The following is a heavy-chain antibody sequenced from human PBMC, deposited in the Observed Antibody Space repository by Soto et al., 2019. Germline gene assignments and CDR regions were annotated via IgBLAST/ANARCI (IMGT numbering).Heavy chain of an antibody. CDR1: GGSISISSYY. CDR2: IYYSGST. D-gene: IGHD6-19*01. CDR3: ARETSSGWYLLDY. Sequence: SETLSLTCTVSGGSISISSYYWGWIRHPPGKGLEWIGSIYYSGSTYYNPSLKSRVTISVDTSKNQFSLKLSSVTAADTAVYYCARETSSGWYLLDYWGQGTLVTVSS. J-gene: IGHJ4*02. V-gene: IGHV4-39*01.